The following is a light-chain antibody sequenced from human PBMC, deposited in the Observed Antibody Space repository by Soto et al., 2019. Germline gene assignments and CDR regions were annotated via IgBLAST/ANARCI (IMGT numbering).Light chain of an antibody. CDR3: QQYNSWPRT. CDR1: QRVAGN. Sequence: EVVMAQSPATLSLSPGERATLSCKATQRVAGNLAWYKQKRGQAPRLLIYGASTRASGVSARFSGSGSGTEFTLTINSLQSEDIAMYYCQQYNSWPRTFGQGTKLEIK. CDR2: GAS. V-gene: IGKV3-15*01. J-gene: IGKJ2*01.